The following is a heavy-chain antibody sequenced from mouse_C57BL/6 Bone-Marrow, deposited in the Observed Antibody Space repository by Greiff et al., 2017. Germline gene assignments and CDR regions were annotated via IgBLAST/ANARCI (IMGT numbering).Heavy chain of an antibody. V-gene: IGHV5-4*03. Sequence: EVMLVESGGGLVKPGGSLKLSCAASGFTFSSYAMSWVRQTPEKRLEWVATISDGGSYTYYPDNVKGRFTISRDNAKNNLYLQMSHLKSEDTAMYYCARTGRYWYVDVWGTGTTVTVSS. J-gene: IGHJ1*03. CDR2: ISDGGSYT. D-gene: IGHD4-1*01. CDR3: ARTGRYWYVDV. CDR1: GFTFSSYA.